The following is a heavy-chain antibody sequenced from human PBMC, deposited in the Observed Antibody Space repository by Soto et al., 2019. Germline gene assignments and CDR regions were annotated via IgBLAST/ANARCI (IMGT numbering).Heavy chain of an antibody. D-gene: IGHD1-26*01. CDR2: IYPGDSET. J-gene: IGHJ4*02. V-gene: IGHV5-51*01. Sequence: ESPKRSCKGSGYSFTRYWIGWVRQMPGTGQEWMGNIYPGDSETRYSPSFQGQVTISADKSIGTAYLQWTNLKASDTAMYYCARQGSRNGYSGKSDGWGLGNLVTVA. CDR1: GYSFTRYW. CDR3: ARQGSRNGYSGKSDG.